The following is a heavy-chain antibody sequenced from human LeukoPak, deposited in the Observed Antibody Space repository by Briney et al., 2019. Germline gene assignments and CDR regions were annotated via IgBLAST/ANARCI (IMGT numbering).Heavy chain of an antibody. Sequence: ASVKVSRKVSGYTLTELSMHWVRQAPGKGLEWMGGFDPEDGETIYAQKFQGRATMTEDTSTDTAYMELSSLRSEDTAVYYCATDRLTGDRDAFDSWGQGTMVTVSS. V-gene: IGHV1-24*01. J-gene: IGHJ3*02. CDR3: ATDRLTGDRDAFDS. D-gene: IGHD7-27*01. CDR1: GYTLTELS. CDR2: FDPEDGET.